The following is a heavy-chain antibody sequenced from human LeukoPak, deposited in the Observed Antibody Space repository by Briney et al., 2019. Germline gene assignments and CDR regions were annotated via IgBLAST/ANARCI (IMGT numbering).Heavy chain of an antibody. CDR3: TTERFGELT. J-gene: IGHJ3*01. Sequence: GGSLRLSCAASGFTFSNAWMSWVRQAPGKGLEWVGRIKSKTDGGKTAYAAPVKARFTISRDDPKNTLYLHINSLKTEDTAVYYCTTERFGELTWGQGTMVTVSS. CDR2: IKSKTDGGKT. CDR1: GFTFSNAW. V-gene: IGHV3-15*01. D-gene: IGHD3-10*01.